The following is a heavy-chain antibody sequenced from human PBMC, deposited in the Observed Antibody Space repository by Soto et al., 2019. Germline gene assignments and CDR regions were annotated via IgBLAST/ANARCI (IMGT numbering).Heavy chain of an antibody. Sequence: LRLSCAASGFTFSSYEMNWVRQAPGKGLEWVSYISSSGSIIYYADSVKGRFTISRDNAKNSLYLQMNSLRAEDTAVYYCARDPRIAVDGSGYYYYRMDVWGQGTTVTVSS. J-gene: IGHJ6*02. CDR3: ARDPRIAVDGSGYYYYRMDV. CDR1: GFTFSSYE. V-gene: IGHV3-48*03. CDR2: ISSSGSII. D-gene: IGHD6-13*01.